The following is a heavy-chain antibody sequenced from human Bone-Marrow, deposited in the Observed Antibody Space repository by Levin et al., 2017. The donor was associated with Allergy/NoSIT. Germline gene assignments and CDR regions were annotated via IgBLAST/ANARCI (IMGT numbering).Heavy chain of an antibody. V-gene: IGHV3-7*01. J-gene: IGHJ3*02. D-gene: IGHD2-2*01. CDR2: IKEDGSVN. CDR3: ARDSSPYCNGTTGYDAFDI. CDR1: GFTFSSDW. Sequence: GESLKISCAASGFTFSSDWMTWVRQAPGKGLEWVANIKEDGSVNHYVDSVKGRFTISRDNAKSSLYLQMNSLRAEDTAVYYCARDSSPYCNGTTGYDAFDIWGQGTMVTVSS.